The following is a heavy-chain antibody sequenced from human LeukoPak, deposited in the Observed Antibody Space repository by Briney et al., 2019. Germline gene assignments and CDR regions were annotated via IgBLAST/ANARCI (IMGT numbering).Heavy chain of an antibody. CDR3: ARAAYYYGSGSYYPSFGYYYYMDV. CDR1: GGSISSYY. V-gene: IGHV4-59*01. Sequence: SETLSLTCTVSGGSISSYYWSWIRRPPWEGLEWIGYIYYSGSTNYNPSLKSRVTISVDTSKNQFSLKLSSVTAADTAVYYCARAAYYYGSGSYYPSFGYYYYMDVWGKGTTVTISS. D-gene: IGHD3-10*01. J-gene: IGHJ6*03. CDR2: IYYSGST.